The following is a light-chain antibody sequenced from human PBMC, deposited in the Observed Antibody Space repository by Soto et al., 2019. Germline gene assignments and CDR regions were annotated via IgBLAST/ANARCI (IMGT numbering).Light chain of an antibody. CDR2: RNN. V-gene: IGLV1-47*01. Sequence: QSVLTQPPSASGTPGQRVTISCSGSSSNIGSNYLYLYQQLPGTAPKLLIYRNNQRPSGVPDRFSGSKSGTSASLAISGLRSEDEADYYCEAWDGRLSGYVLGSGTKVPVL. CDR1: SSNIGSNY. CDR3: EAWDGRLSGYV. J-gene: IGLJ1*01.